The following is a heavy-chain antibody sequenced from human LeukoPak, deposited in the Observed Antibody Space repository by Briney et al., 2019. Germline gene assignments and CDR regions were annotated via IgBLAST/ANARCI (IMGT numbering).Heavy chain of an antibody. CDR2: ISWNSGTR. V-gene: IGHV3-9*01. D-gene: IGHD3-9*01. Sequence: QPGGSLRLSCAGSGFNFNNYAMHWVRQAPGKGLEWLSGISWNSGTRGYADSVKGRFTISRDNAKNTLYLQMSSLRAEDTAVYFCAKEPHILTGYYTDYFDYWGQGTLVTVSS. J-gene: IGHJ4*02. CDR1: GFNFNNYA. CDR3: AKEPHILTGYYTDYFDY.